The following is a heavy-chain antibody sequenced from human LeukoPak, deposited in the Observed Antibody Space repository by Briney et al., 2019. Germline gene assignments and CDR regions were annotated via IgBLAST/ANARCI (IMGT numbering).Heavy chain of an antibody. V-gene: IGHV1-18*01. CDR3: ARGFRQQLDPDNWFDP. Sequence: ASVKVSCKASGGTFSSYAISWVRQAPGQGLEWMGWISAYNGNTNYAQKLQGRVTMTTDTSTSTAYMELRSLRSDDTAVYYCARGFRQQLDPDNWFDPWGQGTLVTVSS. D-gene: IGHD6-13*01. CDR2: ISAYNGNT. J-gene: IGHJ5*02. CDR1: GGTFSSYA.